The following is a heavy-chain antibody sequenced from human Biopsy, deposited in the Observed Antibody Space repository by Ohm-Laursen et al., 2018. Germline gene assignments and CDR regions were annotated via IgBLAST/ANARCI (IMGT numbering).Heavy chain of an antibody. Sequence: GSLRLSCAASGFTFSSYAMGWVRQAPGKGLEWVSDITKNGVDMFYADSVKGRFTISRDNSKNTLFLQMDSLRADDTAVYYCAKNNGGRLFDRSFDYWGQGTLVTVSS. D-gene: IGHD3-9*01. J-gene: IGHJ4*02. CDR1: GFTFSSYA. CDR3: AKNNGGRLFDRSFDY. V-gene: IGHV3-23*01. CDR2: ITKNGVDM.